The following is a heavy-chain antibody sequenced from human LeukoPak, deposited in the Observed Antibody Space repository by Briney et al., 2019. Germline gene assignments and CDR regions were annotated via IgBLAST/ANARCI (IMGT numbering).Heavy chain of an antibody. CDR3: ARAYDSSGYYYRKNAFDI. J-gene: IGHJ3*02. CDR1: GGSISSYY. Sequence: KTSETLSLTCTVSGGSISSYYWSWIRQPARKGLEWIGRIYTSGSTNYNPSLKSRVTMSVDTSKNQFSLKLSSVTAADTAVYYCARAYDSSGYYYRKNAFDIWGQGTMVTVSS. D-gene: IGHD3-22*01. CDR2: IYTSGST. V-gene: IGHV4-4*07.